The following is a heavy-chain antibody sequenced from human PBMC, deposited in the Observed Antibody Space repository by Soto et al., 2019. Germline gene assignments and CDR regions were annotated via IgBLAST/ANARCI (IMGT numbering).Heavy chain of an antibody. J-gene: IGHJ1*01. CDR3: ARSEEGRPDAMLTEYFQH. Sequence: QVQLVESGGGVVQPGRSLRLSCAASGFTFSRYGMHWVRQAPVKGLEWVAVIWYDGSNKYYADSVKGRFTISRDNSKNTLYLQITSLRAEDKAVYYLARSEEGRPDAMLTEYFQHLGQGTLVTVAS. D-gene: IGHD2-2*01. CDR2: IWYDGSNK. V-gene: IGHV3-33*01. CDR1: GFTFSRYG.